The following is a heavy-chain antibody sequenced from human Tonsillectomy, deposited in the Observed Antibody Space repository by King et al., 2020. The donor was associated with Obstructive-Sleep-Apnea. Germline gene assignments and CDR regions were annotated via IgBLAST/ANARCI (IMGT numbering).Heavy chain of an antibody. D-gene: IGHD6-19*01. CDR2: IFYTGST. Sequence: QLQESGPGLVKPSETLSLTCTVSGGSISSSRYYWGGIRQPPGKGLEWIGSIFYTGSTYYTSSLKSRVTISVDTSKNQFSLKLSSVTAADTAVYYCARVDDNSGRFYFDYWGQGTLATVSS. CDR3: ARVDDNSGRFYFDY. V-gene: IGHV4-39*07. J-gene: IGHJ4*02. CDR1: GGSISSSRYY.